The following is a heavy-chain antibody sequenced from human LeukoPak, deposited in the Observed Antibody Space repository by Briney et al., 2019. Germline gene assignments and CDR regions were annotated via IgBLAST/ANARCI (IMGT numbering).Heavy chain of an antibody. CDR3: ARHDSSYAYSYNFDY. Sequence: AESLTISCKGSGYSFTSYWISWVRQMPGKGLEWMGRIDPSDSYTNYSPSFQGHVIISADKSISTAYLQWSSLKASDTAMYYCARHDSSYAYSYNFDYWGQGTLVTVSS. J-gene: IGHJ4*02. CDR2: IDPSDSYT. CDR1: GYSFTSYW. D-gene: IGHD5-18*01. V-gene: IGHV5-10-1*01.